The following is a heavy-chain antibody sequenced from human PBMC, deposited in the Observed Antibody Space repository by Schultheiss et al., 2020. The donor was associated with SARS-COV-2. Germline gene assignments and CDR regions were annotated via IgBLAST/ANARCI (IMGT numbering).Heavy chain of an antibody. V-gene: IGHV3-53*01. CDR1: GFSVNNSY. J-gene: IGHJ4*02. CDR3: ARVFMRAFDY. D-gene: IGHD3-3*02. CDR2: VYSDGRT. Sequence: GGSLRLSCVVSGFSVNNSYMSWVRQAPEKGLEWVSVVYSDGRTYYTDSVKGRFIISRDNAKNSLYLQMNSLRAEDTAVYYCARVFMRAFDYWGQGTLVTVSS.